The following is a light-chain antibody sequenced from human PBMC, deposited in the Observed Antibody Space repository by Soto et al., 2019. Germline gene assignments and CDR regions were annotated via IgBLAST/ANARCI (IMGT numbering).Light chain of an antibody. CDR1: QSVSDSS. J-gene: IGKJ4*01. CDR2: GAS. Sequence: EIVLTQSPGTLALSPGARATLSCRASQSVSDSSLAWYQQNPGQAPRLLIYGASTRATGIQDRFSGSGSGTDFTLNISSLQAEDVAVYYCKQYYSTPLTFGGGTKVDI. CDR3: KQYYSTPLT. V-gene: IGKV3-20*01.